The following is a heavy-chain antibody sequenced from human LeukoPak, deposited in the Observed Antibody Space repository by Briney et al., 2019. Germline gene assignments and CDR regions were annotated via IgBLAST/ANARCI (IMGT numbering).Heavy chain of an antibody. D-gene: IGHD1-14*01. CDR3: ARRGNRGGHFDY. Sequence: PSETLSLTCTVSGGSISSYYWSWIRQPPGKGLEWIGYTYYSGSTNYNPSLKSRVTISVDTSKNQFSLKLSSVTAADTAVYYCARRGNRGGHFDYWGQGTLVTVSS. CDR2: TYYSGST. CDR1: GGSISSYY. V-gene: IGHV4-59*01. J-gene: IGHJ4*02.